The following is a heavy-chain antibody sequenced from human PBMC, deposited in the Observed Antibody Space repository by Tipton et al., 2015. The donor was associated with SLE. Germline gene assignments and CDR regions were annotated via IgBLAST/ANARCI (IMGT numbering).Heavy chain of an antibody. CDR2: INHSGST. J-gene: IGHJ4*02. D-gene: IGHD6-19*01. V-gene: IGHV4-34*01. Sequence: LRLSCAASGLRFSYAWMSWVRQAPGKGLEWVGEINHSGSTNYNPSLKSRVTISVDTSKNQFSLKLSSVTAADTAVYYCARVTGHSSGWYGWVDYWGQGTLVTVSS. CDR1: GLRFSYAW. CDR3: ARVTGHSSGWYGWVDY.